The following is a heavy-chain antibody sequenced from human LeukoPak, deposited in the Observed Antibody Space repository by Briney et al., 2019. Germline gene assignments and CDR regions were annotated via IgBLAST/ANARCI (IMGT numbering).Heavy chain of an antibody. CDR1: GFTFSSYS. CDR3: ASWGEGALDN. J-gene: IGHJ4*02. CDR2: ISSSSSYI. D-gene: IGHD1-26*01. V-gene: IGHV3-21*01. Sequence: GGSLRLSCAASGFTFSSYSMNWVRQAPGKGLEWVSYISSSSSYIYYADSVKGRFTISRDNAKKSLYLQMNSLRVEDTGVYYCASWGEGALDNWGREPWSPSPQ.